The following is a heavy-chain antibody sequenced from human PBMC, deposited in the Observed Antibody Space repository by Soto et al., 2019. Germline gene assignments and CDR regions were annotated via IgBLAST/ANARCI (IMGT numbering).Heavy chain of an antibody. CDR1: GGSFSGYY. CDR3: ARAFSITMVRGVIHDY. J-gene: IGHJ4*02. V-gene: IGHV4-34*01. CDR2: INHSGST. D-gene: IGHD3-10*01. Sequence: PSETLSLTCAVYGGSFSGYYWSWIRQPPGKGLEWIGEINHSGSTNYNPSLKSRVTISVDTSKNQFSLKLSSVTAADTAVYYCARAFSITMVRGVIHDYWGRGTLVTVSS.